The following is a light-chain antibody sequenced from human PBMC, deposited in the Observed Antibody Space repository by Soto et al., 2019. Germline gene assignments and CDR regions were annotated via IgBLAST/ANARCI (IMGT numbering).Light chain of an antibody. CDR1: QDITNY. J-gene: IGKJ5*01. V-gene: IGKV1-33*01. CDR2: DAS. Sequence: DIQMTQSPSSLSASVGDRVTITCQASQDITNYLNWYQQKPGRAPRLLLYDASSLETGVPSRFSGSGSGTDFTLTIRSLQPEDVATYYCKHYDHLPITFGQGTRLEI. CDR3: KHYDHLPIT.